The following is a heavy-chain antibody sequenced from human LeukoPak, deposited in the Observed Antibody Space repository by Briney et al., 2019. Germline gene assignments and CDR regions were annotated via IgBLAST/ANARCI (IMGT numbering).Heavy chain of an antibody. CDR2: IFAGSGTT. V-gene: IGHV3-23*01. D-gene: IGHD3-3*01. Sequence: PGGSLRLSCAASGFTFSRYFLAWVPQAPGKGLEWVASIFAGSGTTHYADSVKGRFTISRDNSQNTLYIQMESLRVEDTAVYYCVKAQRGFDDFWSGDDYWGQGSLVTVSS. J-gene: IGHJ4*02. CDR3: VKAQRGFDDFWSGDDY. CDR1: GFTFSRYF.